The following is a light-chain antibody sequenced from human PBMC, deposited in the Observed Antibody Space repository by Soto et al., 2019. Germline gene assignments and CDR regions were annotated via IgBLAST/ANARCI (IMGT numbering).Light chain of an antibody. V-gene: IGKV3-11*01. CDR2: DAS. CDR3: QLYGSSPPFT. CDR1: QNVSTY. Sequence: EIVLTQSPATLSLSPGERATLSCRASQNVSTYLAWYQQKPGQAPRLLIYDASNRATGIPARFSGSGSGTDFTLTISSLEPEDFAVYYCQLYGSSPPFTFGPGTKVDIK. J-gene: IGKJ3*01.